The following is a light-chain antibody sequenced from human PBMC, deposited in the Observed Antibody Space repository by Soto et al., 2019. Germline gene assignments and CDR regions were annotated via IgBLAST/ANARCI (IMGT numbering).Light chain of an antibody. CDR1: QSISRY. J-gene: IGKJ1*01. V-gene: IGKV3-20*01. Sequence: IVLTQSPGTLSLSPGERTTLSCRASQSISRYLGWYQQKPGQGPRLLIYGASSRATGTPDRFSGSGSGTDFTLTINRLEPEDFALYYCQQYGSSPPTFGQGTKVDIK. CDR3: QQYGSSPPT. CDR2: GAS.